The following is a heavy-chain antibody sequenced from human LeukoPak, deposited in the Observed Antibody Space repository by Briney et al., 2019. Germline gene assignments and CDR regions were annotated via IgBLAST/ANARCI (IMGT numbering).Heavy chain of an antibody. CDR2: ISGSGGTR. CDR3: AKTDYSTGPYDF. J-gene: IGHJ4*02. Sequence: GGSLRLSCAASGFTFSTYAINWVRQAPGKGLEWVSAISGSGGTRFYADSVKGRFTISRDNSKNTLYLQMNSLRVEDTAVYFCAKTDYSTGPYDFWGQGTLATVSS. V-gene: IGHV3-23*01. D-gene: IGHD4-11*01. CDR1: GFTFSTYA.